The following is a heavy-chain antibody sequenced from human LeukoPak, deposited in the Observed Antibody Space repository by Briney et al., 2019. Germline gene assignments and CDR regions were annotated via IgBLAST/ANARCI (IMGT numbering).Heavy chain of an antibody. CDR1: GYTFTGYY. J-gene: IGHJ4*02. CDR2: ISAYNGNT. D-gene: IGHD3-16*01. V-gene: IGHV1-18*04. Sequence: GASVKVSCKASGYTFTGYYMHWVRQAPGQGLEWMGWISAYNGNTNYAQKLQGRVTMTTDTSTSTAYMELRSLRSDDTAVYYCARVRGRGAFDYWGQGTLVTVSS. CDR3: ARVRGRGAFDY.